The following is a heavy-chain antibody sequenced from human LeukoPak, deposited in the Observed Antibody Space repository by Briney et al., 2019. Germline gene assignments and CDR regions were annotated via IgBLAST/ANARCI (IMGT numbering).Heavy chain of an antibody. CDR1: GGSVSSTTYY. CDR2: INYSGST. Sequence: PSETLSLTCTVSGGSVSSTTYYWSWIRQPPGKGLEWIASINYSGSTYYNPSLKSRVTMSVDTSKNQFSLKLSSVTAADTAMYYCARVDYYDSNGYYNHDSFDIWGQGTMVTVSS. D-gene: IGHD3-22*01. J-gene: IGHJ3*02. CDR3: ARVDYYDSNGYYNHDSFDI. V-gene: IGHV4-39*07.